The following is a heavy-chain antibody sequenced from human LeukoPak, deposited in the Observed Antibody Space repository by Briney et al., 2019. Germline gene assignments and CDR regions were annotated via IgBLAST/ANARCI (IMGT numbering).Heavy chain of an antibody. CDR3: ARVGIRIAAAGTIDY. CDR2: ISTYNGNT. D-gene: IGHD6-13*01. J-gene: IGHJ4*02. CDR1: GYTFSNYA. Sequence: GASVKVSCKASGYTFSNYAINWVRQAPGQGLEWMGWISTYNGNTNYAQKLQDRVTMTTDTSTSTAYMELRSLRSDDTAMYYCARVGIRIAAAGTIDYWGQGTLVTVSS. V-gene: IGHV1-18*01.